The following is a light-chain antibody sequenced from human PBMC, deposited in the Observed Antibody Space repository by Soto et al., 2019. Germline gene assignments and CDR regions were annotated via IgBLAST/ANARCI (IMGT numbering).Light chain of an antibody. Sequence: DIQMTQSPSSVSASVGDRVTITCRASQDIATWLAWYQQRPGKAPELLIYGASSLQSGVPSRFSGSGSGTDFTLTISSLQPEDFATYCCQQAYTFPRTFGGGTKVEIK. CDR2: GAS. J-gene: IGKJ4*01. V-gene: IGKV1-12*01. CDR1: QDIATW. CDR3: QQAYTFPRT.